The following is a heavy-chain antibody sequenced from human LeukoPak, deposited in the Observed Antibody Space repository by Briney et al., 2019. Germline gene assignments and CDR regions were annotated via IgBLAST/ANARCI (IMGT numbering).Heavy chain of an antibody. V-gene: IGHV4-59*08. CDR3: ARLGYYDSSGLFDI. CDR2: IYYSGST. Sequence: SETLSLTCTVSGGSISSYYWSWIRQPPGKGLEWIGYIYYSGSTNYNPSLKSRVTISVDTSKNQFSLKLSSVTAADTAVYYCARLGYYDSSGLFDIWGQGTMVTVSS. J-gene: IGHJ3*02. CDR1: GGSISSYY. D-gene: IGHD3-22*01.